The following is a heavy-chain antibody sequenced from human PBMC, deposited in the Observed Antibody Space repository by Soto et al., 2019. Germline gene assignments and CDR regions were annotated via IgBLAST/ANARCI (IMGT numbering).Heavy chain of an antibody. CDR1: GFTFSSYG. V-gene: IGHV3-23*01. Sequence: HPGGSLRLSCAASGFTFSSYGMSWVRQAPGKGLEWVSAISGSGGSTYYADSVKGRFTISRDNSKNTLYLQMNSLRAEDTAVYYCAKRDWSSWLPFDYWGQGTLVTVSS. CDR3: AKRDWSSWLPFDY. D-gene: IGHD6-13*01. CDR2: ISGSGGST. J-gene: IGHJ4*02.